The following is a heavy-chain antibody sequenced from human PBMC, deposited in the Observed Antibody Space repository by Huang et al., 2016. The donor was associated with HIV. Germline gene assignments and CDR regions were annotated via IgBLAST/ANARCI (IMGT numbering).Heavy chain of an antibody. Sequence: QVQLVESGGGVVQPGRSLRLSCAAFGFIFSNYGMTWVRRGPGKGVEWVAIRSNDGSKKYYTDSVKGRFSISRDNSKNTLYLQMNSLRAEDTAVYYCALKGDSSGWEYFRHWGQGTLVTVSS. CDR1: GFIFSNYG. CDR2: RSNDGSKK. D-gene: IGHD6-19*01. J-gene: IGHJ1*01. CDR3: ALKGDSSGWEYFRH. V-gene: IGHV3-30*03.